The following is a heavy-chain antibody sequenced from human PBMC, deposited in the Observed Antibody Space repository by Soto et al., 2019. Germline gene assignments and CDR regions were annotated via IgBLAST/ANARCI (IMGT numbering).Heavy chain of an antibody. Sequence: GASVKVSCKASGYTFSGYYMHWVRQAPGQGLEWMGWINPNSGGTNYAQKFQGWVTMTRDTSISTAYMELSRLRSDDTAVYYCARGYCSSTSCYGNNWFEPWGQGTLVTVSS. J-gene: IGHJ5*02. CDR2: INPNSGGT. V-gene: IGHV1-2*04. D-gene: IGHD2-2*01. CDR1: GYTFSGYY. CDR3: ARGYCSSTSCYGNNWFEP.